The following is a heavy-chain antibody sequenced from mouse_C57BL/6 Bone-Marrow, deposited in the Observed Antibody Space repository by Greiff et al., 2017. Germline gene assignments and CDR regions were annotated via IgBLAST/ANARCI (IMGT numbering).Heavy chain of an antibody. CDR3: ARGGYDYDGWFAY. J-gene: IGHJ3*01. V-gene: IGHV7-3*01. Sequence: EVKLEESGGGLVQPGGSLSLSCAASGFTFTDYYMSWVRQPPGKALEWLGFIRNKANGYTTEYSASVKGRFTISRDNSQSILYLQMNALRAEDSATYYCARGGYDYDGWFAYWGQGTLVTVSA. D-gene: IGHD2-4*01. CDR1: GFTFTDYY. CDR2: IRNKANGYTT.